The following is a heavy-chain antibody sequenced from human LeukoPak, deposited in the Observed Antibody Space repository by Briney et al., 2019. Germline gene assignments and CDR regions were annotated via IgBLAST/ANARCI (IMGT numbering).Heavy chain of an antibody. CDR2: ISSSSSTI. Sequence: GGSLRLSCAASGFTFSSYSMNWVRQAPGKGLEWVSYISSSSSTIYYADSVKGRFTISRDNAKNSLYLQMNSLRAEDTAVYYCAKDQWSSGWYESKQNWFDPWGQGTLVTVSS. V-gene: IGHV3-48*01. D-gene: IGHD6-19*01. J-gene: IGHJ5*02. CDR3: AKDQWSSGWYESKQNWFDP. CDR1: GFTFSSYS.